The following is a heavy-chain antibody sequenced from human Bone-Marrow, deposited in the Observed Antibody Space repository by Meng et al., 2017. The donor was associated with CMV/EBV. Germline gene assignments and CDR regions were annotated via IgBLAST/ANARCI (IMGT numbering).Heavy chain of an antibody. D-gene: IGHD2-8*01. Sequence: GESLKISCAASGFTFSSYSMNWVRQAPGKGLEWVSSISSSSYIYYADSVKGRFTISRDNAKNSLYLQMNSLRAEDTAVYYCARDPRYCTNGVCSGWGQGTLVTVSS. CDR3: ARDPRYCTNGVCSG. J-gene: IGHJ1*01. CDR2: ISSSSYI. V-gene: IGHV3-21*01. CDR1: GFTFSSYS.